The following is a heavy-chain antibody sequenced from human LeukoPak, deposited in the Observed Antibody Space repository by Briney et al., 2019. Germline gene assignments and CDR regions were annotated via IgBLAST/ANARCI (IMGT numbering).Heavy chain of an antibody. CDR2: IYHSGST. D-gene: IGHD3-22*01. J-gene: IGHJ4*02. V-gene: IGHV4-30-2*01. CDR1: GGSISSGGYY. CDR3: ASSYDSSGYYSI. Sequence: SQTLSLTCTVFGGSISSGGYYWSWIRQPPGKGLEWIGYIYHSGSTYYNPSLKSRVTISVDRSKNQFSLKLSSVTAADTAVYYCASSYDSSGYYSIWGQGTLATVSS.